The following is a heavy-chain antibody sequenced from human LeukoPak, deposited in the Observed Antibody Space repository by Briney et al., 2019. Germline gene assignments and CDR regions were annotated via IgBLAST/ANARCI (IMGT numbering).Heavy chain of an antibody. D-gene: IGHD3-22*01. CDR1: GFTFSSYA. J-gene: IGHJ4*02. CDR2: ISGSGGST. CDR3: AKAMIVVVITPPDY. V-gene: IGHV3-23*01. Sequence: GGSLRLSCAASGFTFSSYAMSWVRQAPGKGLEWVSAISGSGGSTYYADSVKGRFTISRDNSKNTLYLQMNSLRAEDTAVYYCAKAMIVVVITPPDYSGQGTLVTVSS.